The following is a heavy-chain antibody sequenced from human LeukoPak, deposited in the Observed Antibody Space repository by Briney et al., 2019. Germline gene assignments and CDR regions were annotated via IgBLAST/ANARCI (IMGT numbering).Heavy chain of an antibody. J-gene: IGHJ3*02. V-gene: IGHV5-51*01. D-gene: IGHD5-18*01. Sequence: GESLNISCKGSGYRFTNYWIGWVRQMPGKGLECMGIIYPDDSDIRYSPSFQGQVTISADKSVSTAYLQWSSLKASDTATYYCARHTRGVDTALVQDAFDIWGQGTRVTVSS. CDR3: ARHTRGVDTALVQDAFDI. CDR1: GYRFTNYW. CDR2: IYPDDSDI.